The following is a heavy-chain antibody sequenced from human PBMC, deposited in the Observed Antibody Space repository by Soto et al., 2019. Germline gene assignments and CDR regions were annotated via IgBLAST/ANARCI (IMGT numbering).Heavy chain of an antibody. CDR2: LGAADDP. Sequence: GGSLRLSCAASGFTLSAYDMHWVRQPNGKGLEWVSALGAADDPYYLGSVKGRFTISRENAKNSLYLQMNNLRAGDTAVYYCARAYSGRLPRRADYYYAMDVWGQGTTVTVSS. V-gene: IGHV3-13*05. J-gene: IGHJ6*02. D-gene: IGHD2-15*01. CDR3: ARAYSGRLPRRADYYYAMDV. CDR1: GFTLSAYD.